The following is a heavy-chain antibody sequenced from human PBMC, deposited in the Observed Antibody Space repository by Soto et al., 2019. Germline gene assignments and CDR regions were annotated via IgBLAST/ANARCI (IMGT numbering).Heavy chain of an antibody. J-gene: IGHJ4*02. V-gene: IGHV4-30-4*01. Sequence: LWHRGSVSGGSVGSGDYDGSWIRKPPGKGLEWIGYIYYSGSTYYNPSLKSRVTISVDTSKNQFSLKLSSVTAADTAVYYCARGRNHYFDYWGQGTLVTVSS. CDR3: ARGRNHYFDY. CDR1: GGSVGSGDYD. CDR2: IYYSGST.